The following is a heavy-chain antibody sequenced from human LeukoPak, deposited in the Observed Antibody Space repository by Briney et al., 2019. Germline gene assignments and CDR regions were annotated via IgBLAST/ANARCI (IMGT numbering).Heavy chain of an antibody. CDR1: GLALSNYA. CDR3: ARGTHYYDSSGYYSGGLGY. Sequence: GGSLRLSCAASGLALSNYAMHWVRQAPGKGLECVAVISNDGSDKYYADSAKGRFTISRDNSEKTLDLQMNGLKAEDTAVYYCARGTHYYDSSGYYSGGLGYWGRGTLVTVSS. CDR2: ISNDGSDK. J-gene: IGHJ4*02. V-gene: IGHV3-30*04. D-gene: IGHD3-22*01.